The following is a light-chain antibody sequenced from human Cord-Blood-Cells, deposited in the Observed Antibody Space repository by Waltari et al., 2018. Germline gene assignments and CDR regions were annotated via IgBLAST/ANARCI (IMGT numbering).Light chain of an antibody. CDR2: HDS. V-gene: IGLV3-1*01. J-gene: IGLJ1*01. CDR3: QAWDSSTYV. Sequence: SYELTQPPSVSVSPGQTASITCSGDKLGDQYACWYQQKPGQSPVLVIYHDSKRPSGIPERFSGSNSGNTATLTISGTQAMDEADYYCQAWDSSTYVFGTGTKVTVL. CDR1: KLGDQY.